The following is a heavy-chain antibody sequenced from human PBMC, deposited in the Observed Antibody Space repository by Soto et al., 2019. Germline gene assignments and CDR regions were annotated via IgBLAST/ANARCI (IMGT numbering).Heavy chain of an antibody. CDR2: ISYDGSNK. CDR1: GFTFSSYA. D-gene: IGHD4-4*01. V-gene: IGHV3-30-3*01. CDR3: AREEATVTSGWVVYYGMDV. J-gene: IGHJ6*02. Sequence: PGGSLRLSCAASGFTFSSYAMHWVRQAPGKGLEWVAVISYDGSNKYYADSVKGRFTISRDNSKNTLYLQMNSLRAEDTAVYYCAREEATVTSGWVVYYGMDVWGQGTTVTVSS.